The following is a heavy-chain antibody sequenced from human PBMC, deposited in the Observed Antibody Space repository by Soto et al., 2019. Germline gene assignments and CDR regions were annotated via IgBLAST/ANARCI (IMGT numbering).Heavy chain of an antibody. Sequence: GSXRPSSAASGLTFNNAWLSWSRQAPGKGLEWVGRIKSKTDGVTTEYAAPVKGRFTISRDDSKNTLYLQMNSLKGDDTAAYYCTKDGPINKKWGQGTLVTVSS. CDR2: IKSKTDGVTT. CDR1: GLTFNNAW. J-gene: IGHJ4*02. V-gene: IGHV3-15*01. CDR3: TKDGPINKK.